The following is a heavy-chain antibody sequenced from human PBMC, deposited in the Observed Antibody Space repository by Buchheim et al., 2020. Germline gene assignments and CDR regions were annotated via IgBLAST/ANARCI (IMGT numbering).Heavy chain of an antibody. Sequence: QVQLVESGGGVVQPGRSLRLSCAASGFTFSSYAMHWVRQAPGKGLEWVAVISYDGSNKYYADSVKGRFTISRDNSKNTLYLQMNSLRAEDTAVYYCARGDSSGYYSNDAFDIWGQGT. CDR2: ISYDGSNK. J-gene: IGHJ3*02. D-gene: IGHD3-22*01. V-gene: IGHV3-30-3*01. CDR3: ARGDSSGYYSNDAFDI. CDR1: GFTFSSYA.